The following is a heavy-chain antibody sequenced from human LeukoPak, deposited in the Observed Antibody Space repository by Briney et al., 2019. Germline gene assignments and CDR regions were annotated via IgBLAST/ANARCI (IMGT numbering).Heavy chain of an antibody. CDR2: IGTAGDT. Sequence: GGSLRLSCAASGFTFSSHDMHWVRQATGKGLEWVSTIGTAGDTYYPGSVKGRFTISRENAKNSLYLQMNSLRAEDTAVYYCARDLRARIGRVVPAAYADDYWGQGTLVTVSS. D-gene: IGHD2-2*01. CDR1: GFTFSSHD. CDR3: ARDLRARIGRVVPAAYADDY. J-gene: IGHJ4*02. V-gene: IGHV3-13*01.